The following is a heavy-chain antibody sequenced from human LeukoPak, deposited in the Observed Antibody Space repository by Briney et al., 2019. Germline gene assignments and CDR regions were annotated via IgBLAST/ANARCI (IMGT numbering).Heavy chain of an antibody. D-gene: IGHD3-22*01. V-gene: IGHV5-51*01. CDR3: ARHGPFYYYDSSGYYPDY. J-gene: IGHJ4*02. Sequence: GESLKVSCKGSGYSFTSYWIGWVRQMPGKGLEWMGIIYPCDSDTRDSPSFQGQATISADTSISTAYLQWSSLKASDTAMYYCARHGPFYYYDSSGYYPDYWGQGTLVTVSS. CDR1: GYSFTSYW. CDR2: IYPCDSDT.